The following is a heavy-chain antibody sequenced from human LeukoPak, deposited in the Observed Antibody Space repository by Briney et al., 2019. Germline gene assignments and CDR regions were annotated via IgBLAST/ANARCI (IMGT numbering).Heavy chain of an antibody. Sequence: SETLSLTCAVSGYSLSSGYYWGCIRQPPGGGLEWIGFIYHSGSTYYNPPLKSRVTESVDTSKNQFSLKLGSGTAADTAVYYRARTVHYSSGWSPTYYFHLWGRETRVSVS. V-gene: IGHV4-38-2*01. CDR1: GYSLSSGYY. CDR3: ARTVHYSSGWSPTYYFHL. CDR2: IYHSGST. D-gene: IGHD6-19*01. J-gene: IGHJ4*02.